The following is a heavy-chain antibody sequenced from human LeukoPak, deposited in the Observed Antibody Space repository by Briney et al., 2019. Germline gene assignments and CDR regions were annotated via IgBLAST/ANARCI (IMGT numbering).Heavy chain of an antibody. Sequence: KPGGSLRLSCAASGFTFSDDYMTWIRQAPGKGLEWISYISYSGMTIYYADSVKGRFTISRDNAKNTASLQMNSLRAEDTGVYYCARAPSEIGGYYPEYFRHWGQGTLVIVSS. CDR1: GFTFSDDY. CDR2: ISYSGMTI. J-gene: IGHJ1*01. V-gene: IGHV3-11*04. D-gene: IGHD3-22*01. CDR3: ARAPSEIGGYYPEYFRH.